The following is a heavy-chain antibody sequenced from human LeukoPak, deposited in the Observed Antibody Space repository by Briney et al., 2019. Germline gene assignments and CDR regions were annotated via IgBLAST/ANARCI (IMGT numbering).Heavy chain of an antibody. Sequence: SETLSLTCTVSGGSISSYYWSWIRQPPGKGLEWIGYIYYSGSTNYSPSLMSRVTMSVDTSKNQFSLKLSSVTAADTAVYYCARGKTTLDYWGQGTLVTVSS. CDR2: IYYSGST. V-gene: IGHV4-59*12. CDR3: ARGKTTLDY. CDR1: GGSISSYY. D-gene: IGHD1-1*01. J-gene: IGHJ4*02.